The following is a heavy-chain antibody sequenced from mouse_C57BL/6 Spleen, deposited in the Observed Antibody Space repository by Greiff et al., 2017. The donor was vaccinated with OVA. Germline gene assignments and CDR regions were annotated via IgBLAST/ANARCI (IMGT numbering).Heavy chain of an antibody. CDR2: IDPSDSET. CDR3: ARENYGSWAY. J-gene: IGHJ3*01. Sequence: VQLQQSGAELVRPGSSVKLSCKASGYTFTSYWMHWVKQRPIQGLEWIGNIDPSDSETHYNQKFKDKATLTVDKSSSTAYMQLSSLTSEDSAVYYCARENYGSWAYWGQGTLVTVSA. D-gene: IGHD1-1*01. CDR1: GYTFTSYW. V-gene: IGHV1-52*01.